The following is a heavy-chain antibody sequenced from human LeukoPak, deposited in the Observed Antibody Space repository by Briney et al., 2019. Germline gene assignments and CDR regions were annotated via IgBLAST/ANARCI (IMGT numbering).Heavy chain of an antibody. J-gene: IGHJ4*02. CDR3: VKDIGSGSYRYGGYFDY. CDR2: ISRNSGST. Sequence: GRSLRLSCAASGFPFDDKAMHWVRQAPGKGLEWVAGISRNSGSTGYADSLKGRFPISRDNAKNSLYMQMNTLRAEDMALYYCVKDIGSGSYRYGGYFDYWGQGTLVTVSS. CDR1: GFPFDDKA. V-gene: IGHV3-9*03. D-gene: IGHD1-26*01.